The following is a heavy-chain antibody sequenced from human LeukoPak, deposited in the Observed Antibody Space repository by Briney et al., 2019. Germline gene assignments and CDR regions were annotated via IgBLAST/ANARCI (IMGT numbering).Heavy chain of an antibody. CDR2: ISGSGGST. CDR1: GFIFSTYG. D-gene: IGHD3-16*01. CDR3: AHAPYDSYNYYYYMDV. Sequence: PGGSLRLSCAASGFIFSTYGMSWVRQAPGKGLEWVSSISGSGGSTYYADSVKGRFTISRDNSKNTLYLQMNSLRAEDTAVYYCAHAPYDSYNYYYYMDVWGKGTTVTVSS. V-gene: IGHV3-23*01. J-gene: IGHJ6*03.